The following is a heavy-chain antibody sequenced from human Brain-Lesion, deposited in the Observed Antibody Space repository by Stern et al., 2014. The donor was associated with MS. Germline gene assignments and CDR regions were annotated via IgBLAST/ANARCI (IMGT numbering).Heavy chain of an antibody. V-gene: IGHV4-4*02. CDR2: MYHSGIT. CDR3: ASNRGSGSFFDS. CDR1: GGSISRGNW. J-gene: IGHJ4*02. D-gene: IGHD1-26*01. Sequence: QVQLVESGPGLVKPSGTLSLTCAVSGGSISRGNWWGWVRQSPGKRLEWIGEMYHSGITNYNPSLESRVSISIDKSKNQFSLKVYSLTAADTAVYYCASNRGSGSFFDSWGQGSLVTVSS.